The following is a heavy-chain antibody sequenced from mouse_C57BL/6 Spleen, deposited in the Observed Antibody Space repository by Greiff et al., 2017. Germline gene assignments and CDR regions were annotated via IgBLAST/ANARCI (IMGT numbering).Heavy chain of an antibody. J-gene: IGHJ2*01. CDR2: LWSDGST. CDR3: ARHNPAGYFDY. Sequence: VQGVESGPGLVAPSQSLSITCTVSGFSLTSYGVHWVRQPPGKGLEWLVVLWSDGSTTYYSALKSSLSISKDNSKSKVFLKMNSLQSDDTAMYYCARHNPAGYFDYWGQGTTLTGSS. CDR1: GFSLTSYG. V-gene: IGHV2-6-1*01.